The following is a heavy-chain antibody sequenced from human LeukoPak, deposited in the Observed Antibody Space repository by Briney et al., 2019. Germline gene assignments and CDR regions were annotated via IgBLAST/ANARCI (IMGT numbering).Heavy chain of an antibody. CDR1: GFTFSSYG. D-gene: IGHD3-9*01. V-gene: IGHV3-30*02. CDR2: IRYDGSNK. J-gene: IGHJ3*02. CDR3: ARPLWPDILTGYYDAFDI. Sequence: GGSLRLSCAASGFTFSSYGMHWVRQAPGKGLEWVAFIRYDGSNKYYADSVKGRFTISRDNSKNTLYLQMNSLRAEDTAVYYCARPLWPDILTGYYDAFDIWGQGTMVTVSS.